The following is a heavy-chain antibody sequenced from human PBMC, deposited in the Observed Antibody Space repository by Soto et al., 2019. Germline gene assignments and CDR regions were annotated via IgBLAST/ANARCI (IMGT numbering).Heavy chain of an antibody. CDR2: IYPGDSDT. CDR1: GYSFTSYW. Sequence: GESLKISCKGSGYSFTSYWIGWVRQMPGKGLERMGIIYPGDSDTRYSPSFQGQVTISADKSITTTYLQWSSLKASDTAIYYCSRLCDASGWYDYWGRECRVAVSS. D-gene: IGHD6-19*01. V-gene: IGHV5-51*01. CDR3: SRLCDASGWYDY. J-gene: IGHJ4*03.